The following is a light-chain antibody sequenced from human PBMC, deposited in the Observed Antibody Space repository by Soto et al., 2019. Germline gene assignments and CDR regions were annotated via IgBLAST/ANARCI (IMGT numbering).Light chain of an antibody. Sequence: DIVLTQSPLSLPVTPGEPASISCRSSQSLLYRNGYHFLDWYLQKPGQSLQLLIYLGSNRASGVPDRFSGGGSGTDFTLRISRVEAEDVGVYYCMQALRTAITFGQGTRLEIK. CDR2: LGS. V-gene: IGKV2-28*01. J-gene: IGKJ5*01. CDR1: QSLLYRNGYHF. CDR3: MQALRTAIT.